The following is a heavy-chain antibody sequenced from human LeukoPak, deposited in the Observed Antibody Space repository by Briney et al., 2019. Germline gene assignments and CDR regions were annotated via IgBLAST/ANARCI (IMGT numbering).Heavy chain of an antibody. D-gene: IGHD1-26*01. CDR2: IYLSGTT. CDR3: AVGATLDY. CDR1: GNSISSGHY. V-gene: IGHV4-38-2*02. Sequence: PSETLSLTCSVSGNSISSGHYWGWIRQTPGKGLEWIGSIYLSGTTYYNPSLKSRVTISVDTSKNQFSLMLSSVTAADTAVYYCAVGATLDYWGQGTLVTVSS. J-gene: IGHJ4*02.